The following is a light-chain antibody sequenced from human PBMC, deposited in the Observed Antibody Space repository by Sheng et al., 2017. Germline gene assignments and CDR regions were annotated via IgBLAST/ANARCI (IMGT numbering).Light chain of an antibody. CDR3: QQYGSSPIT. CDR2: GAS. J-gene: IGKJ5*01. V-gene: IGKV3-20*01. Sequence: EIVLTQSPDTLSLSPGEGATLSCRPSQSVGSSYLAWYQQKPGQAPRLIIFGASGRATGIPDRFGGSGSGTDFTLTISRLEPEDFAVYYCQQYGSSPITFGQGTRLEIK. CDR1: QSVGSSY.